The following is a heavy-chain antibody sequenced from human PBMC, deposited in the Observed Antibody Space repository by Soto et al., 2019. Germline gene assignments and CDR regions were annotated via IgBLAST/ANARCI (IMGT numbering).Heavy chain of an antibody. V-gene: IGHV4-30-4*01. Sequence: SETLSLTCTVSGGSISSGDYYWSWIRQPPGKGLEWIGYIYYSGSTYYNPSLKSRVTISVDTSKNQFSLKLSSVTAADTAVCYCASDSGYYYGMDVWGQGTTVTVSS. CDR3: ASDSGYYYGMDV. CDR2: IYYSGST. D-gene: IGHD3-10*01. CDR1: GGSISSGDYY. J-gene: IGHJ6*02.